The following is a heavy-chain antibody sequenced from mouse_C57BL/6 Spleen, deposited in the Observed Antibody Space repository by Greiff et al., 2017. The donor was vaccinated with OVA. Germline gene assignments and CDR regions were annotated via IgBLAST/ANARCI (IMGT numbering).Heavy chain of an antibody. V-gene: IGHV1-39*01. CDR3: AREGGYYGSSYWYFDV. J-gene: IGHJ1*03. CDR2: INPNYGTT. D-gene: IGHD1-1*01. CDR1: GYSFTDYN. Sequence: EVKVVESGPELVKPGASVKISCKASGYSFTDYNMNWVKQSNGKSLEWIGVINPNYGTTSYNQKFKGKATLTVDQSSSTAYMQLNSLTSEDSAVYYCAREGGYYGSSYWYFDVWGTGTTVTVSS.